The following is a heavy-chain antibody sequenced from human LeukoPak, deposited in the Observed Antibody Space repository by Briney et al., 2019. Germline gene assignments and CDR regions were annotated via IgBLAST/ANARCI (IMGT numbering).Heavy chain of an antibody. V-gene: IGHV1-18*01. Sequence: ASVRVSCKASGYTFPSYGISWVRQAPGQGLEWMGWISTYNDKPDYAQKFQGRVTMTTDSSASTAYMELRSLGSDDTAVYYCARGYYFGSGSFYDYFDYWGQGTLVTVS. D-gene: IGHD3-10*01. CDR3: ARGYYFGSGSFYDYFDY. CDR1: GYTFPSYG. J-gene: IGHJ4*02. CDR2: ISTYNDKP.